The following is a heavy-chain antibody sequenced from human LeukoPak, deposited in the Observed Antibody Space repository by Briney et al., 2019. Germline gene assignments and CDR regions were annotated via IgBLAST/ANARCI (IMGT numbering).Heavy chain of an antibody. CDR3: ARGGDGSHYYYYYMDV. CDR1: GYTFTSYY. J-gene: IGHJ6*03. CDR2: INPSGGST. Sequence: ASVKVSCKASGYTFTSYYMHWVRQAPGQGLEWMGIINPSGGSTSYAQKFQGRVTITADKSTSTAYMELSSLRSEDTAVYYCARGGDGSHYYYYYMDVWGKGTTVTVSS. V-gene: IGHV1-46*01. D-gene: IGHD3-10*01.